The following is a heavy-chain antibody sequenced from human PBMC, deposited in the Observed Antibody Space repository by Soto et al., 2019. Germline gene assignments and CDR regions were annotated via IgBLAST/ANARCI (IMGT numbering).Heavy chain of an antibody. CDR1: GGSISSSSYY. J-gene: IGHJ4*02. CDR3: ARHPNSGWLGY. CDR2: VYYSGNT. V-gene: IGHV4-39*01. D-gene: IGHD5-12*01. Sequence: QLQLQESGPGLVKPSETLSLTCTVSGGSISSSSYYWAWIRQPPGKGLEWIGSVYYSGNTYYGPSLKSRVPLSVDTSKNQFSLKLSSVTAADTAVYYCARHPNSGWLGYWGQGILVTVSS.